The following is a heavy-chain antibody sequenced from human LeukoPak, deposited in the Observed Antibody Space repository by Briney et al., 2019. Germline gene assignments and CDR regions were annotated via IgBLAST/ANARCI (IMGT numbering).Heavy chain of an antibody. V-gene: IGHV3-69-1*02. CDR3: ARDLGVRYSSSWLPFLL. D-gene: IGHD6-13*01. J-gene: IGHJ4*02. Sequence: GGSLRLSCAASGFTFNIYAMYWVRQAPGEGLEWVSSITSDTNIYYADSVKGRFTISRDNAKNSLYLQINSLTAEDTAVYYCARDLGVRYSSSWLPFLLWGQGTLVTVSS. CDR2: ITSDTNI. CDR1: GFTFNIYA.